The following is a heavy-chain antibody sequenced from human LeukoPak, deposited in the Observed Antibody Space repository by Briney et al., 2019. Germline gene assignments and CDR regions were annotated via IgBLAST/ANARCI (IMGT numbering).Heavy chain of an antibody. Sequence: GGSLRLSCTASGFTFSSYGVSWVRQAPGKGLEWVAVISYDGSNKKYADSVKGRFTISRDNAKNSLYLQMHSLRAEDTAVYYCARVVWGQLTYYFDYWGQGTLVTVSS. V-gene: IGHV3-30*03. CDR3: ARVVWGQLTYYFDY. D-gene: IGHD3-16*01. J-gene: IGHJ4*02. CDR2: ISYDGSNK. CDR1: GFTFSSYG.